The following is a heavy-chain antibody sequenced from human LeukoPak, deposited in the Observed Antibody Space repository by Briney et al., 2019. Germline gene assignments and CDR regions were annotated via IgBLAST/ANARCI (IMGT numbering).Heavy chain of an antibody. J-gene: IGHJ6*03. CDR1: GYTFTSYY. Sequence: ASVKVSCKASGYTFTSYYMHWVRQAPGQGLEWMGIINPSGGSTSYAQKFQGRVTMTRNTSISTAYMELSSLRSEDTAVYYCARTMVRGVWVFYYYYYMDVWGKGTTVTISS. V-gene: IGHV1-46*01. CDR2: INPSGGST. CDR3: ARTMVRGVWVFYYYYYMDV. D-gene: IGHD3-10*01.